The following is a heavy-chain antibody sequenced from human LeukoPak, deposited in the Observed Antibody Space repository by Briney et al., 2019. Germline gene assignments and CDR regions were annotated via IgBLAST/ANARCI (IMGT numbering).Heavy chain of an antibody. D-gene: IGHD2-15*01. CDR1: GGSFSGYY. Sequence: SETLSLTCAAYGGSFSGYYWSWIRQPPGKGLEWIGEINHSGSTNYNPSLKSRVTISVDTSKNQFSLKLSSVTAADTAVYYCASNGYCSGGSCYWGHDYWGQGTLVTVSS. CDR3: ASNGYCSGGSCYWGHDY. J-gene: IGHJ4*02. CDR2: INHSGST. V-gene: IGHV4-34*01.